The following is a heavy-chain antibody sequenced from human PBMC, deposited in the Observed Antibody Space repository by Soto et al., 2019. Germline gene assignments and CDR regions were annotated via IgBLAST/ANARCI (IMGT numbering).Heavy chain of an antibody. D-gene: IGHD6-6*01. Sequence: QVQLQESGPGLVKPSETLSLRCTVSGGSISSSYWSWIRQPPGKGLEWIGYIYHSGRPKYNPSLNSRVTISIDTSQNRFSLTLSSVTAADTAVYYCARVGSSSVERWDWGQGTLVTVSS. CDR2: IYHSGRP. CDR3: ARVGSSSVERWD. V-gene: IGHV4-59*01. CDR1: GGSISSSY. J-gene: IGHJ4*02.